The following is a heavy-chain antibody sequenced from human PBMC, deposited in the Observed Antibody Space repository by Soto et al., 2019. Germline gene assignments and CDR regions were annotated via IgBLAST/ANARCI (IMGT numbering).Heavy chain of an antibody. J-gene: IGHJ5*02. Sequence: QVQLLESGPGLVKPSQTLSLTCTVSGGSISSGGYYWSWIRQHPGKGLEWIGNINYSGSTYYNPSLKRRVTISADTSKNQFSLKLSTVTAADTAVYYCARGRLGSVQLVPWFDPWGQGTLVTVSS. CDR2: INYSGST. V-gene: IGHV4-31*03. D-gene: IGHD6-6*01. CDR3: ARGRLGSVQLVPWFDP. CDR1: GGSISSGGYY.